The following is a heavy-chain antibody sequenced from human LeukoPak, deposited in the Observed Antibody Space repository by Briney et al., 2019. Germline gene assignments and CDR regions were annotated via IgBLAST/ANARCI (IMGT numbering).Heavy chain of an antibody. CDR2: IIPILGIA. J-gene: IGHJ4*02. V-gene: IGHV1-69*04. CDR1: GGTFSSYA. Sequence: ASVKVSCKASGGTFSSYAISWVRQAPGQGLEWMGRIIPILGIANYAQKFQGRVTITADKSTSTAYMELSSLRSEDTAVYYCARDPASQDGGGEETYYYDSSGYPRTLPYYFDYWGQGTLVTVSS. D-gene: IGHD3-22*01. CDR3: ARDPASQDGGGEETYYYDSSGYPRTLPYYFDY.